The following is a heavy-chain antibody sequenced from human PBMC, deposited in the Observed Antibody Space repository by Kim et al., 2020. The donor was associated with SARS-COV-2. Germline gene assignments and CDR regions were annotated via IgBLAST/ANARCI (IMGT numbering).Heavy chain of an antibody. CDR1: GGTFSSYA. D-gene: IGHD2-2*01. V-gene: IGHV1-69*13. CDR3: ASKGQVDLIPAVHMNDY. Sequence: SVKVSCKASGGTFSSYAISWVRQAPGQGLEWMGGIIPIFGTANYAQKFQGRVTITADESTSTAYMELSSLRSEDTAVYYCASKGQVDLIPAVHMNDYWGQGTLVTVSS. CDR2: IIPIFGTA. J-gene: IGHJ4*02.